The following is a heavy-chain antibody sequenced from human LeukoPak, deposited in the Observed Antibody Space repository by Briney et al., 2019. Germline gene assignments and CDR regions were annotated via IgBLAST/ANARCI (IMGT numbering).Heavy chain of an antibody. CDR1: GFTFSSYG. V-gene: IGHV3-30*02. Sequence: GGSLRLSCAASGFTFSSYGMHWVRQAPGKGLEWVAFIRYDGSNKYYADSVKGRFIISRDKSKNTLYLQMNSLRPEDTAVYYCAKDLSSGGGYDWGQGTLVTVSS. D-gene: IGHD3-16*01. J-gene: IGHJ4*02. CDR3: AKDLSSGGGYD. CDR2: IRYDGSNK.